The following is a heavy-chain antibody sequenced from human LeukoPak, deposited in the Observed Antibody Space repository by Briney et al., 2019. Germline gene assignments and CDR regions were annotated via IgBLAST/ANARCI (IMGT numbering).Heavy chain of an antibody. D-gene: IGHD4-17*01. J-gene: IGHJ4*02. V-gene: IGHV3-33*01. CDR1: GFPFSDYG. CDR3: ARETLTTWYYFDY. Sequence: PGGSLRLSCAASGFPFSDYGMHWVRQAPGKGLEWVAVIWYDGSKKYYADSVKGRFTISRDNSKNTLYLQMSSLGAEDTAVYYCARETLTTWYYFDYWGQGTLVTVSS. CDR2: IWYDGSKK.